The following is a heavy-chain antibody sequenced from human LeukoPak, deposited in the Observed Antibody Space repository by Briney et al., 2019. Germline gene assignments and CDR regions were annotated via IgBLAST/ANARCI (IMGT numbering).Heavy chain of an antibody. Sequence: EPGGSLRLSCAASGFTFSSYSMNWVRQAPGKGLEWVSSISSSSSYIYYADSVKGRFTISRDNSKNTVYLQMDSLRAEDSAVYFCAKNAGYSYGLYYFDYWGQGTLVTVSS. J-gene: IGHJ4*02. D-gene: IGHD5-18*01. CDR2: ISSSSSYI. CDR3: AKNAGYSYGLYYFDY. CDR1: GFTFSSYS. V-gene: IGHV3-21*04.